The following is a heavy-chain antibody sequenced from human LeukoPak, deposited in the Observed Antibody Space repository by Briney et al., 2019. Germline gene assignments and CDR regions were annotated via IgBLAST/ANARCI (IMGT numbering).Heavy chain of an antibody. Sequence: AASVKVSCKASGYTFTSYYMHWVRQAPGQGLEWMGIINPSGGSTSYAQKFQGRVTMTRDTFTSTVYMELSSLRSEDTAVYYCAREAQQLVHDYWGQGTLVTVSS. CDR1: GYTFTSYY. V-gene: IGHV1-46*01. CDR3: AREAQQLVHDY. J-gene: IGHJ4*02. CDR2: INPSGGST. D-gene: IGHD6-13*01.